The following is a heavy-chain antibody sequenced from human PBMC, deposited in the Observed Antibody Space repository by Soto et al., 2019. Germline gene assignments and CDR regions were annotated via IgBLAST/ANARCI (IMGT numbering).Heavy chain of an antibody. Sequence: PGGSLRLSCAASGFTFSDYYMSWIRQAPGKGLEWVSYISSSGSTIYYADSVKGRFTISRDNAKNSLYLQMNSLRAEDTAVYYCARTPPEQTSSSWYLDYWGQGTLVTVSS. CDR2: ISSSGSTI. J-gene: IGHJ4*02. CDR3: ARTPPEQTSSSWYLDY. D-gene: IGHD6-13*01. V-gene: IGHV3-11*01. CDR1: GFTFSDYY.